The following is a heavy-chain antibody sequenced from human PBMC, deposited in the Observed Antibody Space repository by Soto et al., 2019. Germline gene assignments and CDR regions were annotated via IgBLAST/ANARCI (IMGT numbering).Heavy chain of an antibody. CDR1: GFTFSSYS. CDR3: ARDVSIAASYYYYYYMDV. V-gene: IGHV3-21*01. J-gene: IGHJ6*03. CDR2: ISSSSSYI. D-gene: IGHD6-13*01. Sequence: EVQLVESGGGLVKPGGSLRLSCAASGFTFSSYSMNWVRQAPGKGLEWVSYISSSSSYIYYADSVKGRFTISRDNAKNSLYLQMNSLRAEDTAVYYCARDVSIAASYYYYYYMDVWGKGTTVTVSS.